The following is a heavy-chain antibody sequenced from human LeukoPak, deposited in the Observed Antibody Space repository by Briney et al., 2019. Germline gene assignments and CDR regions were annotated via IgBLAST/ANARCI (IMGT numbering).Heavy chain of an antibody. D-gene: IGHD2-21*01. Sequence: SETLSLTCAVYGGSFSGYYWSWIRQPPGKGLEWIGEINHSGSTNYNPSLKSRVTISVDTSKNQFSLKLSSVTAADTAVYYCARGWRLTDYFYYYYMDVWGKGTTVTVSS. J-gene: IGHJ6*03. CDR2: INHSGST. V-gene: IGHV4-34*01. CDR1: GGSFSGYY. CDR3: ARGWRLTDYFYYYYMDV.